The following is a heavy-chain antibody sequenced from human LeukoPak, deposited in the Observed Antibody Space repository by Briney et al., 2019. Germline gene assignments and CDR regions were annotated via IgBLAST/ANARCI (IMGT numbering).Heavy chain of an antibody. J-gene: IGHJ4*02. CDR1: GGSFSGYY. CDR2: INHSGST. V-gene: IGHV4-34*01. CDR3: TITTGTTLGLMDY. D-gene: IGHD1-1*01. Sequence: KTSETLSLTCAVYGGSFSGYYWRWIRQPPGKGLEWIGEINHSGSTIYNPSLKSRVTISVDTSKNQLSLKMSSVTAADTAVYYCTITTGTTLGLMDYWGQGTLVTVSS.